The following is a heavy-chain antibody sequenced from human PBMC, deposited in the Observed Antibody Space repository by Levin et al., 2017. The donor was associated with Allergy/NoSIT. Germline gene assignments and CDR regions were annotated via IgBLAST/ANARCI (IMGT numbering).Heavy chain of an antibody. Sequence: SGGSLRLSCTASGFTFSNYPMSWVRQTPGKGLEWVSAIGASSGTTYYADSVKGRFTISKDYSKDILYLQMNSLRAEDKAVYYCARHLGAAGREYDYWGRGTLVTVSS. CDR2: IGASSGTT. J-gene: IGHJ4*02. CDR1: GFTFSNYP. D-gene: IGHD6-13*01. V-gene: IGHV3-23*01. CDR3: ARHLGAAGREYDY.